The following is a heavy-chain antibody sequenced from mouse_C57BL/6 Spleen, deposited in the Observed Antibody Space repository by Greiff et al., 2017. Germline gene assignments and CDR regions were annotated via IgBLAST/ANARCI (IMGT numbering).Heavy chain of an antibody. V-gene: IGHV1-39*01. J-gene: IGHJ2*01. CDR2: INPNYGTT. Sequence: EVQLQQSGPELVKPGASVKISCKASGYSFPDYNMNWVKQSNGKSLELIGVINPNYGTTSYHQKFKGQATLTVDQSSSTAYMQLNSLTSEDSAVXYCARGGITPRPYSCFDYWGQGTTLTVSS. CDR1: GYSFPDYN. D-gene: IGHD1-1*01. CDR3: ARGGITPRPYSCFDY.